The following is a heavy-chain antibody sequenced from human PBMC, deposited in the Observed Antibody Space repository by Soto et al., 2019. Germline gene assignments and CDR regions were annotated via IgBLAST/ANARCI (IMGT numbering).Heavy chain of an antibody. V-gene: IGHV3-7*01. D-gene: IGHD3-22*01. CDR1: GFTFSSYW. J-gene: IGHJ4*02. CDR3: AIPPQWLLPPLGY. Sequence: GGSLRLSCAASGFTFSSYWMSWVRQAPGKGLEWVANIKQDGSEKYYVDSVKGRFTISRDNAKNSLYLQMNSLRAEDTAVYYCAIPPQWLLPPLGYWGQGTLVTVSS. CDR2: IKQDGSEK.